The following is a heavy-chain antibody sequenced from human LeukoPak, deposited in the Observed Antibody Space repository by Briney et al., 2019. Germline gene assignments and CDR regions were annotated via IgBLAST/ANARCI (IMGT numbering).Heavy chain of an antibody. CDR2: IKQGGSET. J-gene: IGHJ4*02. CDR1: GVTFSSAW. Sequence: GGTLRLSCAASGVTFSSAWMTWVRHAPGKGLEWVTNIKQGGSETNYVDSVKGRFTISRDNAKNSLYLQMNSLRADDTAVYYCAKGGGASPEYWGQGPLVTVSS. CDR3: AKGGGASPEY. D-gene: IGHD1-26*01. V-gene: IGHV3-7*01.